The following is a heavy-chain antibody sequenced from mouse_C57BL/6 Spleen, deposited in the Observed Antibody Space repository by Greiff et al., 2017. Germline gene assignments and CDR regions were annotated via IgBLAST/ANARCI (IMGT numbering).Heavy chain of an antibody. V-gene: IGHV3-6*01. CDR1: GYSITSGYY. J-gene: IGHJ4*01. CDR3: AREGYAMDD. Sequence: EVKLVESGPGLVKPSPSLSLTCSVTGYSITSGYYWNWIRQFPGNKLEWMGYISYDGSNNYNPSVKNRNSITRDTSKNQFFLELNSVTTEDTATYYCAREGYAMDDWGQGTSVTVSS. CDR2: ISYDGSN.